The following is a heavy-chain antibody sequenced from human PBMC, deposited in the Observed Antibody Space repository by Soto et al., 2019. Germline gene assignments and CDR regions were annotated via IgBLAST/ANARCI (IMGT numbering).Heavy chain of an antibody. CDR2: ISGSGGST. J-gene: IGHJ6*02. V-gene: IGHV3-23*01. CDR1: GFTFSSYA. Sequence: GGSLRLSCAASGFTFSSYAMSWVRQAPGKGLEWVSAISGSGGSTYYADSVKGRFTISRDNSKNTLYLQMNSLRAEDTAVYYCAKKNYGSGSYSAGMDVWGQGTTVTVSS. D-gene: IGHD3-10*01. CDR3: AKKNYGSGSYSAGMDV.